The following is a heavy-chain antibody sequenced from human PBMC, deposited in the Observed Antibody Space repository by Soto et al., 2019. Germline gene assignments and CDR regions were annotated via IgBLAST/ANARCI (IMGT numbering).Heavy chain of an antibody. V-gene: IGHV1-69*01. Sequence: QVQLVQSGAEVQKPGSSVKVSCKASGGTFSSYAISWVRQAPGQGLEWMGGIIPIFGTANYAQKFQGRDTITADESTSTSDKGLSSVRSEDTGVYYCARVDDNDFWSGYSLDYWGQGTLVTVSS. CDR2: IIPIFGTA. D-gene: IGHD3-3*01. CDR1: GGTFSSYA. J-gene: IGHJ4*02. CDR3: ARVDDNDFWSGYSLDY.